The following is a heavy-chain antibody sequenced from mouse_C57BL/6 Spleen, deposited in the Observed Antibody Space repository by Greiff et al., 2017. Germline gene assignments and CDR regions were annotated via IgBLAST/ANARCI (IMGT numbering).Heavy chain of an antibody. CDR3: ARWFPFAY. Sequence: QVQLKESGAELVKPGASVKLSCKASGYTFTSYWMQWVKQRPGQGLEWIGEIDPSDSYTNYNQKFKGKATLTVDTSSSTAYMQLSSLTSEDSAVYYCARWFPFAYWGQGTLVTVSA. J-gene: IGHJ3*01. D-gene: IGHD2-2*01. CDR1: GYTFTSYW. V-gene: IGHV1-50*01. CDR2: IDPSDSYT.